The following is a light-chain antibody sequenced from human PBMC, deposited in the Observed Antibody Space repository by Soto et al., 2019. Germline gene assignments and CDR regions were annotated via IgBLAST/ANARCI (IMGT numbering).Light chain of an antibody. CDR3: QQCYIYLRT. CDR2: HAS. Sequence: IQNTQYPTTLPASIVGNVIITCRASQSISNWLAWYQQKPGTAPMLLIYHASTLESGVPSRFSGSGSGTEFTLTISSLQPEDFATYYCQQCYIYLRTFGQGSSLEMK. CDR1: QSISNW. V-gene: IGKV1-5*01. J-gene: IGKJ5*01.